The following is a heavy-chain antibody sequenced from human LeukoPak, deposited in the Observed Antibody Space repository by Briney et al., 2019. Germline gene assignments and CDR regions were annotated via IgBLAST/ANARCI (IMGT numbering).Heavy chain of an antibody. CDR1: GYSISSGYY. CDR2: IYHSGST. CDR3: ARDQGLPNFHYDILTGSFDY. V-gene: IGHV4-38-2*02. D-gene: IGHD3-9*01. Sequence: SETLSLTCTVSGYSISSGYYWGWIRQPPGKGLEWIGSIYHSGSTYYNPSLKSRVTISVDTSKNQFSLKLSSVTAADTAVYYCARDQGLPNFHYDILTGSFDYWGQGTLVTVSS. J-gene: IGHJ4*02.